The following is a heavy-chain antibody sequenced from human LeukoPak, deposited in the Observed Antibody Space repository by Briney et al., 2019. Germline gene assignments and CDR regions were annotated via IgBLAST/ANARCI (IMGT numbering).Heavy chain of an antibody. CDR1: GGTFSSYA. CDR3: ARAINYGQSYYFDY. V-gene: IGHV1-69*05. CDR2: IIPIFGTA. D-gene: IGHD3-10*01. Sequence: ASVKVSCKASGGTFSSYAIGWVRQAPGQGLEWMGGIIPIFGTANYAQKFQGRVTITTDESTSTAYMELSSLRSEDTAVYYCARAINYGQSYYFDYWGQGTLVTVSS. J-gene: IGHJ4*02.